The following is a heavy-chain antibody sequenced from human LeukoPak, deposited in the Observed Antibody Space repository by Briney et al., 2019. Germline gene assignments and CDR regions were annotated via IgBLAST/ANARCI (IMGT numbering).Heavy chain of an antibody. J-gene: IGHJ5*02. V-gene: IGHV1-2*02. Sequence: ASVKVSCKASAYTFTGYYMHWVRQAPGQGLEWMGWINPNNGGTKYAQKFQGRVTMTSDTSIGTAYMELGRLTSDDTAVYYCASPDYYGPGSYKFDPWGQGTLVTVSS. D-gene: IGHD3-10*01. CDR3: ASPDYYGPGSYKFDP. CDR2: INPNNGGT. CDR1: AYTFTGYY.